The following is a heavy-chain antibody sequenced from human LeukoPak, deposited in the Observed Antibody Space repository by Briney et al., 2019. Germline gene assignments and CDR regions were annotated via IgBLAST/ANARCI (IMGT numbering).Heavy chain of an antibody. CDR1: GGSISSYY. CDR2: IYTSGST. V-gene: IGHV4-4*07. D-gene: IGHD2-2*01. Sequence: PSETLSLTCTVSGGSISSYYWSWIRQPAGKGLEWIGRIYTSGSTNYNPSLKSRFTMSVDTSKNQFSLTLSSVTAADTAVYYCARIHGTYCSSTSCYPAYYFDYWGQGTLVTVSS. J-gene: IGHJ4*02. CDR3: ARIHGTYCSSTSCYPAYYFDY.